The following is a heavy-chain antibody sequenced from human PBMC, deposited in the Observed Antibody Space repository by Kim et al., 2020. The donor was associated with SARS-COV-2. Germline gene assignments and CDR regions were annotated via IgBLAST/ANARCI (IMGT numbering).Heavy chain of an antibody. CDR2: T. D-gene: IGHD4-4*01. Sequence: TCYNPSLTSRTSLSADRSKNQFSLTLTYVTAADTAVYYCARGPYSDYFDYWGQGTLVTVSS. V-gene: IGHV4-30-2*01. J-gene: IGHJ4*02. CDR3: ARGPYSDYFDY.